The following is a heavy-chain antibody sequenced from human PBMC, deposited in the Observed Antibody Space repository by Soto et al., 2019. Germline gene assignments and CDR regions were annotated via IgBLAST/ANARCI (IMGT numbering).Heavy chain of an antibody. Sequence: GGSLRLSCAASGFTFSSYGMHWVRQAPGKGLEWVAVIWYDGSNKYYADSVKGRFTISRDNSKNTLYLQMNSLRAEDTAVYYCARIAREDTAMVPYYGMDVWGQGTTVTVSS. CDR1: GFTFSSYG. CDR2: IWYDGSNK. D-gene: IGHD5-18*01. CDR3: ARIAREDTAMVPYYGMDV. V-gene: IGHV3-33*01. J-gene: IGHJ6*02.